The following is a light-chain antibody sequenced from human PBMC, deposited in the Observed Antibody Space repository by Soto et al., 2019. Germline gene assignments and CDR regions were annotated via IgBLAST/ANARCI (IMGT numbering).Light chain of an antibody. Sequence: QSVLTQAPSASGTPGQRVTISCSGSSSNIGSNSVSWYQLLPGTAPKLLIYSNNQRPSGVPDRFSGSKSGTSASLAISGLQSEDEADYYCAAWDDSLSSWVFGGGTKLTVL. CDR3: AAWDDSLSSWV. J-gene: IGLJ3*02. CDR1: SSNIGSNS. V-gene: IGLV1-44*01. CDR2: SNN.